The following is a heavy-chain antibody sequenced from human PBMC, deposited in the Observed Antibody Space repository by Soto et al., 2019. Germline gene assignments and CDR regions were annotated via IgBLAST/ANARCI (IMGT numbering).Heavy chain of an antibody. J-gene: IGHJ6*02. CDR1: GGSISSYY. V-gene: IGHV4-59*08. Sequence: QVQLQESGPGLVKPSETLSLTCTVSGGSISSYYWSWIRQPPGKGLEWIGYSYYSGSTNYNPSLKSRVTISVDRAKHQFSLNLRSVTAADTAVYYCARWYAGYGMDVWGQGTTVTVSS. CDR3: ARWYAGYGMDV. D-gene: IGHD6-13*01. CDR2: SYYSGST.